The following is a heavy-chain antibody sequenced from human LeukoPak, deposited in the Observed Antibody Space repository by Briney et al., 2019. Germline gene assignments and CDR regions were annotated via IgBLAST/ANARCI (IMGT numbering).Heavy chain of an antibody. D-gene: IGHD6-13*01. CDR3: ESQGYSSSWYYFDY. CDR1: GGSISSSSYY. V-gene: IGHV4-39*01. CDR2: IYYSGST. J-gene: IGHJ4*02. Sequence: SETLSLTCTVSGGSISSSSYYWGWIRQPPGKGLEWIGSIYYSGSTYYNPSLKSRVTISVDTSKNQFSLKLSSVTAADTAVYYCESQGYSSSWYYFDYWGQGTLVTVSS.